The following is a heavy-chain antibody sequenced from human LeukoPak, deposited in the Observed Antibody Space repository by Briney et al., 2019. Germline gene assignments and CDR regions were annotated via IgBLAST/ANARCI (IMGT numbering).Heavy chain of an antibody. J-gene: IGHJ6*03. V-gene: IGHV1-69*06. CDR2: IIPLFDSP. D-gene: IGHD5-24*01. Sequence: SVKVSCKASGGTFTFGTAGVTWVRQASGQRLEWLGGIIPLFDSPHYAPNFRGRLTITADRFSGVAYMDLSSLSSEDTAIYYCARAYIVNTNGDNVYYYMDVWGTGTTVTVSS. CDR3: ARAYIVNTNGDNVYYYMDV. CDR1: GGTFTFGTAG.